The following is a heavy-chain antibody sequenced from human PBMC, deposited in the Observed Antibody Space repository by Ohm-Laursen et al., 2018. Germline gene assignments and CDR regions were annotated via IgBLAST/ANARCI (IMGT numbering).Heavy chain of an antibody. CDR3: TRDRLLGVLVPDDAFDI. D-gene: IGHD3-16*01. Sequence: SLRLSCAASGFTFGDYNMSWVRQAPGTGLEWVGFIRSKAYGGTTEYAASVKGRFTISRDDSKSLAYLQMNSLKTEDTAVYYCTRDRLLGVLVPDDAFDIWGQGTMVTVSS. J-gene: IGHJ3*02. CDR2: IRSKAYGGTT. CDR1: GFTFGDYN. V-gene: IGHV3-49*04.